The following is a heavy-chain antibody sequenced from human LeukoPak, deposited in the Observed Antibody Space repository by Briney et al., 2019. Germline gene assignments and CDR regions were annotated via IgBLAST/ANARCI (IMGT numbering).Heavy chain of an antibody. D-gene: IGHD6-13*01. CDR1: GFTFSSYG. CDR2: IRYDGSNK. J-gene: IGHJ1*01. Sequence: GGSLRLSCAASGFTFSSYGMHWVRQAPGKGLEWVAFIRYDGSNKYYADSVKGRFTIPRDNSKNTLYLQMNSLRAEDTAVYYCAKEVHSSSWNAAEYFQHWGQGTLVTVSS. V-gene: IGHV3-30*02. CDR3: AKEVHSSSWNAAEYFQH.